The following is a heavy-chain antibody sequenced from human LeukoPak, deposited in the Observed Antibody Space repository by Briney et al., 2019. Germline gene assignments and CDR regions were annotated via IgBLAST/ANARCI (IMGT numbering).Heavy chain of an antibody. CDR2: IYYSGST. J-gene: IGHJ3*01. V-gene: IGHV4-59*08. D-gene: IGHD3-22*01. Sequence: SETLSLTCTVSGGSISSYYWSWIRQPPGKGLEWIGYIYYSGSTNYNPSLKSRVTISVGTSKNQFSLKMRSVTAADTAVYYCARVVVVITMSAFDVWGQGTTVTVSS. CDR1: GGSISSYY. CDR3: ARVVVVITMSAFDV.